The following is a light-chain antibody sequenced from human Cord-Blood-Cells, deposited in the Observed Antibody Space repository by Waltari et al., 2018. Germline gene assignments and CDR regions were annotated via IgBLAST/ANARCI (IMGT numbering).Light chain of an antibody. Sequence: DIQMTQSPSSLSASVGDXVXXTCQASQSISSYLNLYQQKPGKAPKLLIYAASSLQSGVPSSVSGSGSGTDFTLTISSLQPEDFATYYCQQSYSTPGTFGQGTKVEIK. CDR1: QSISSY. V-gene: IGKV1-39*01. J-gene: IGKJ1*01. CDR3: QQSYSTPGT. CDR2: AAS.